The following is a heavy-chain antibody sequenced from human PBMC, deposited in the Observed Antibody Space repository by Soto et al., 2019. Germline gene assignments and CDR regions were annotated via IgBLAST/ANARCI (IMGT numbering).Heavy chain of an antibody. CDR3: ARVNRGSYYNYYYGMDV. Sequence: AGGSLRLSCAASGFTFSSYSMNWVRQAPGKGLEWVSYISSSSSTIYYADSVKGRFTISRDNAKNSLYLQMNSLRDEDTAVYYCARVNRGSYYNYYYGMDVWGQGTTVTVSS. V-gene: IGHV3-48*02. J-gene: IGHJ6*02. CDR1: GFTFSSYS. CDR2: ISSSSSTI. D-gene: IGHD1-26*01.